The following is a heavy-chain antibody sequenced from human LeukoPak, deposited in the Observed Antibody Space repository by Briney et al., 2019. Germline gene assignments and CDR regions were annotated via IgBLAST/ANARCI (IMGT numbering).Heavy chain of an antibody. CDR1: GGSISSYY. V-gene: IGHV4-59*08. CDR2: IYYSGGT. J-gene: IGHJ6*03. Sequence: SETLSLTCTVSGGSISSYYWSWIRQPPGKGLEWIGYIYYSGGTNYNPSLKSRVTISVDTSRNQFSLKLSSVTAADTAVYYCARGGERYSSSWFYYYYYYMDVWGKGTTVTVSS. CDR3: ARGGERYSSSWFYYYYYYMDV. D-gene: IGHD6-13*01.